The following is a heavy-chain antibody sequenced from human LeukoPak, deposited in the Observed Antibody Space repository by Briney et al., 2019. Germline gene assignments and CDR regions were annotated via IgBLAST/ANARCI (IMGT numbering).Heavy chain of an antibody. CDR1: GFTFSSYS. D-gene: IGHD3-3*01. CDR3: ARGAPYDFWSGYLDYYYYYMDV. Sequence: PGGSLRLSCAASGFTFSSYSMNWVRQAPGKGLEWVSSISSSSSYIYYADSVKGRFTISRDNAKNSLYLQMNSLRAEDTAVYYCARGAPYDFWSGYLDYYYYYMDVWGKGTTVTVSS. J-gene: IGHJ6*03. CDR2: ISSSSSYI. V-gene: IGHV3-21*01.